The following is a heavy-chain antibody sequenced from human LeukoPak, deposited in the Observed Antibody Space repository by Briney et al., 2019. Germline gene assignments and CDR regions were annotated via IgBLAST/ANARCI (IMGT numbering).Heavy chain of an antibody. CDR1: GASISNHH. CDR3: ARVVVPAAVGAFDI. D-gene: IGHD2-2*01. CDR2: IFNSGST. Sequence: SETLSLTCTVPGASISNHHWSWIRQPAGRGLEWIGRIFNSGSTNYNPSLRGRVTVSVDTSKNQGSLKLSSVTAADTAVYYCARVVVPAAVGAFDIWGQGTMVTVSS. V-gene: IGHV4-4*07. J-gene: IGHJ3*02.